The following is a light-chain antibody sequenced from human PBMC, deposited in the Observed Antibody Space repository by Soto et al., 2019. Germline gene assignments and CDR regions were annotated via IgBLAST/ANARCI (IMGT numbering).Light chain of an antibody. CDR3: QQSYSTPPA. CDR1: QNISTY. J-gene: IGKJ1*01. Sequence: DIQMTQSPSSLSASVGDRNTFTCRASQNISTYLNWYQQTPGKAPKLLIYAASSLRSGVPSRFSGSGSETDFTLTISSLQPEDVATYYCQQSYSTPPAFGQGTKVEI. CDR2: AAS. V-gene: IGKV1-39*01.